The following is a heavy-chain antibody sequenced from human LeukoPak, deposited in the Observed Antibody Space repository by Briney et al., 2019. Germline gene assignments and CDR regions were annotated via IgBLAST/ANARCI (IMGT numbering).Heavy chain of an antibody. V-gene: IGHV3-33*08. D-gene: IGHD6-13*01. Sequence: GGSLRLSCAASGLTFNNNYMNWVRQAPGKGLEWVAVIWYDGSNKYYADSVKGRFTISRDNSKNTLYLQMNSLRAEDTAVYYCAREGYSSSHNWFDPWGQGTLVTVSS. CDR1: GLTFNNNY. J-gene: IGHJ5*02. CDR3: AREGYSSSHNWFDP. CDR2: IWYDGSNK.